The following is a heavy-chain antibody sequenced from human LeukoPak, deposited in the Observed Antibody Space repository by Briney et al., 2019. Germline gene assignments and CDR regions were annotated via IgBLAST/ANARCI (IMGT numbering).Heavy chain of an antibody. CDR1: GLAFRNHW. V-gene: IGHV3-72*01. CDR2: TRNKANSYTT. J-gene: IGHJ4*02. D-gene: IGHD3-9*01. Sequence: PGGSLRLSCVASGLAFRNHWMSWVRQAPGKGLEWIGRTRNKANSYTTEYAASVKGRFTISRDDSKNSLYLQMNSLKTEDTAVYYCARWDSAVTGYYWGQGTLVTVSS. CDR3: ARWDSAVTGYY.